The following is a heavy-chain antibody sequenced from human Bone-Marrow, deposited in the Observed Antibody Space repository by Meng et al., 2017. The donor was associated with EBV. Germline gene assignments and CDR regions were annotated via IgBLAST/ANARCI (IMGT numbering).Heavy chain of an antibody. J-gene: IGHJ4*02. CDR2: MYYNGTT. D-gene: IGHD2-15*01. Sequence: HVPLHDSASGLLTPSQTLSLTCPGSGGSISIGDYYWAWIRQPTGRGLEWLGYMYYNGTTYYNPSLKSRFTISGDSSKNQFSLKLTSVVAADTAVYFCDRGSSFCSGGSCFENWGQGTLVTVSS. CDR1: GGSISIGDYY. V-gene: IGHV4-30-4*01. CDR3: DRGSSFCSGGSCFEN.